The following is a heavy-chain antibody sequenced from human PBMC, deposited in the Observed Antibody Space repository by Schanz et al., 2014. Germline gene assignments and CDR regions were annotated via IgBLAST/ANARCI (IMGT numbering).Heavy chain of an antibody. CDR1: RYAFASYY. CDR2: INPNSGGT. J-gene: IGHJ6*02. V-gene: IGHV1-2*02. CDR3: ARVRSEDYGGMDV. Sequence: QVLLVQSGPEVKKPGASVKVSCKASRYAFASYYIHWVRQAPGQGLEWMGWINPNSGGTNYAQKFQGRVTMTRDTSISTAYMELSRLRSDDTAVYYCARVRSEDYGGMDVWGQGTTVTVSS.